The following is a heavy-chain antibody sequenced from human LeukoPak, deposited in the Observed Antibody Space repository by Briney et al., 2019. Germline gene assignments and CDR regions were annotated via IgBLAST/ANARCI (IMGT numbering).Heavy chain of an antibody. J-gene: IGHJ4*02. Sequence: PSETLSLTCTVSGGSITNYYWSWIRQPPGKGLEWIGYIYYSDSPNYNPSLKSRVTISVDTSKNQISLKLTSVTAADTAVYYCARDPSHSSGYFDYWGQGTLVTVSS. D-gene: IGHD3-10*01. CDR2: IYYSDSP. CDR3: ARDPSHSSGYFDY. CDR1: GGSITNYY. V-gene: IGHV4-59*01.